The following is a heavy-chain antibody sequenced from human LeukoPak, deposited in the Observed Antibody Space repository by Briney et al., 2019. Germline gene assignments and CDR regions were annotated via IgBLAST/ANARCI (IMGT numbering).Heavy chain of an antibody. CDR2: IYYSGST. J-gene: IGHJ3*02. CDR1: GGSISSYY. V-gene: IGHV4-59*01. D-gene: IGHD5-18*01. CDR3: ARVVDTAMVTGMDAFDI. Sequence: SETLSLTCTVSGGSISSYYWSWIRQPPGKGLEGMGYIYYSGSTNYNPSLKSRVTISVDTSKNQFSLKLSSVTAADTAVYYCARVVDTAMVTGMDAFDIWGQGTMVTVSS.